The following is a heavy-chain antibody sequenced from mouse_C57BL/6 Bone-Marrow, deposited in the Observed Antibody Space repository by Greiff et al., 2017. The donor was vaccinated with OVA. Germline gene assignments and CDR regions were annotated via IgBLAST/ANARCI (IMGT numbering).Heavy chain of an antibody. CDR3: TTSITTVVAPGAMDY. CDR2: IDPENGDT. Sequence: EVKLQESGAELVRPGASVKLSCTASGFNIKDDYMHWVKQRPEQGLEWIGWIDPENGDTEYASKFQGKATITADTSSNTAYLQLSSLTSEDTAVYYCTTSITTVVAPGAMDYWGQGTSVTVSS. D-gene: IGHD1-1*01. V-gene: IGHV14-4*01. J-gene: IGHJ4*01. CDR1: GFNIKDDY.